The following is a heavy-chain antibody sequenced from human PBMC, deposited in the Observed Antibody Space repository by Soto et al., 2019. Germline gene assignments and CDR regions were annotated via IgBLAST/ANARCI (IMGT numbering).Heavy chain of an antibody. Sequence: LSLTCTVSGGPISLDYWSWIRQPPGKGLEWIGYIYYSGGTRYNPSLQSRVTMSLDTSQRQVFLTLSSVTAADTAVYYCAKARVKGVSPDFDSWGQGVLVTVSS. CDR1: GGPISLDY. V-gene: IGHV4-59*01. CDR3: AKARVKGVSPDFDS. CDR2: IYYSGGT. J-gene: IGHJ4*02. D-gene: IGHD2-8*01.